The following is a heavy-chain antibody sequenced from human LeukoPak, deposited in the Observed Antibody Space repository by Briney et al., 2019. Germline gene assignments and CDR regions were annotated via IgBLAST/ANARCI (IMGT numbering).Heavy chain of an antibody. V-gene: IGHV4-30-2*01. Sequence: TSQTLSLTCAVSGGSISSGGYTWSGIRQPPGKGLEWLGYIYHSGSTYYNPALKSRVTISVDRSKNQFSLKLSSVTAADTAVYYCARDYYDSSGYSTTDTWGQGTLVTVSS. D-gene: IGHD3-22*01. CDR3: ARDYYDSSGYSTTDT. CDR1: GGSISSGGYT. J-gene: IGHJ5*02. CDR2: IYHSGST.